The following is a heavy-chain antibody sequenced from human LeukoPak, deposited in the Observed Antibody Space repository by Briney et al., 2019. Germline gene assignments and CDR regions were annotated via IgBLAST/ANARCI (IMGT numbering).Heavy chain of an antibody. Sequence: PSETLSLTCTVSGDSFSSVTDYWAWIRQPPGKGLEWIGHTFYSGNAKYNPSLEGRVTISVDRSKNQISLNLNSVTAADTAVYYCAKGGPEASAGLSWFDPWGQGTLVTVSS. J-gene: IGHJ5*02. CDR3: AKGGPEASAGLSWFDP. V-gene: IGHV4-61*01. D-gene: IGHD1-14*01. CDR1: GDSFSSVTDY. CDR2: TFYSGNA.